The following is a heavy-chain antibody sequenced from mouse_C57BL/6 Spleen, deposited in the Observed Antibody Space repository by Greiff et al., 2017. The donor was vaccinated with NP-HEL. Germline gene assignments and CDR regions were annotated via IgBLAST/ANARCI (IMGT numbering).Heavy chain of an antibody. CDR3: ARFRTTGEGYFDV. D-gene: IGHD1-1*01. CDR2: IDPNSGGT. V-gene: IGHV1-72*01. J-gene: IGHJ1*03. CDR1: GYTFTSYG. Sequence: QVQLQQSGAELVKPGASVTLSCKASGYTFTSYGMHWVKQRPGRGLEWIGGIDPNSGGTNYNEKFKSKATLTADKPSSTAYMQLSSLTSEDSADYYCARFRTTGEGYFDVWGTGTTVTVSS.